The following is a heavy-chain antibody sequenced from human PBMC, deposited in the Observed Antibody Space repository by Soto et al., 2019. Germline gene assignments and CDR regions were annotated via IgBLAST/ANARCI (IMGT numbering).Heavy chain of an antibody. CDR3: ARSGSGSPTSPRRFDY. CDR2: IIPIFGTA. D-gene: IGHD6-19*01. V-gene: IGHV1-69*13. CDR1: GGTFSSYA. Sequence: LVKVSCKASGGTFSSYAISWVRQAPGQGLEWMGGIIPIFGTANYAQKFQGRVTITADESTSTAYMELSSLRSEDTAVYYCARSGSGSPTSPRRFDYWGQGTLVTVSS. J-gene: IGHJ4*02.